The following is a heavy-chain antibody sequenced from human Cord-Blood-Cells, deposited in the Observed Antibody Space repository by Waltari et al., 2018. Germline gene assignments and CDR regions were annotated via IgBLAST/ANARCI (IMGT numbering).Heavy chain of an antibody. CDR1: GGSFSGYY. J-gene: IGHJ5*02. CDR2: INHSGST. D-gene: IGHD4-17*01. CDR3: ARRTRDYGGNYNWFDP. V-gene: IGHV4-34*01. Sequence: QVQLQQWGAGLLKPSETLSLTCAVYGGSFSGYYWSWIRQPPGKGLEWIGEINHSGSTNYNPSLKGRVTIAVNTSKNQVPLKLSSVTAADTGVYYCARRTRDYGGNYNWFDPWGQGTLVTVSS.